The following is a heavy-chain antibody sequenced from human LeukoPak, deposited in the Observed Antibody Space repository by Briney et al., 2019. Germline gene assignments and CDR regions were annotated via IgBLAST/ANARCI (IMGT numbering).Heavy chain of an antibody. D-gene: IGHD3-22*01. CDR2: VSGSGGST. V-gene: IGHV3-23*01. CDR1: GFTFSSYA. Sequence: GGSLRLSCAASGFTFSSYAMSWVRQAPGKGLEWVSVVSGSGGSTYYADSVKGRFTISRDNSKNTLYLQMNSLRAEDTAVYYCARGLSVVVGPHAFDIWGQGTMVTVSS. J-gene: IGHJ3*02. CDR3: ARGLSVVVGPHAFDI.